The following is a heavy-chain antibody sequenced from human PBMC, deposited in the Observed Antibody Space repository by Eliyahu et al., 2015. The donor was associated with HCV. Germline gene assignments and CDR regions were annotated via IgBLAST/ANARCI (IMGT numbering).Heavy chain of an antibody. CDR3: VSDDSVGFYAEGHAFDI. D-gene: IGHD3-22*01. V-gene: IGHV3-49*05. CDR1: XFXFRXYG. CDR2: IRSTPYGGTT. J-gene: IGHJ3*02. Sequence: EMQLVESGGGLVKPGRSLXLSCTTSXFXFRXYGMXWFRXAPGKGLEWVAFIRSTPYGGTTQYAASVKGRFTISRDDSKSIAYLQMNNLKIEDTAVYFCVSDDSVGFYAEGHAFDIWGQGTMVTVSS.